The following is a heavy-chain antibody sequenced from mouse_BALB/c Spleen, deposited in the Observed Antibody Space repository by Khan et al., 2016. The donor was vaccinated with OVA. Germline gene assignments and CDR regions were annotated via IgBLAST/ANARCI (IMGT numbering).Heavy chain of an antibody. CDR1: GFSLPNYG. V-gene: IGHV2-3*01. CDR2: IWGDGTT. J-gene: IGHJ4*01. CDR3: AKPGNGGAMDY. Sequence: QVQLKQSGPGLVAPSQSLSITCTVSGFSLPNYGVSWVRQPPGKGLEWLGVIWGDGTTNYHSALISRLSISKDNSKSQVFLKLNSLQTDATATYYCAKPGNGGAMDYWGQGTSVTVSS.